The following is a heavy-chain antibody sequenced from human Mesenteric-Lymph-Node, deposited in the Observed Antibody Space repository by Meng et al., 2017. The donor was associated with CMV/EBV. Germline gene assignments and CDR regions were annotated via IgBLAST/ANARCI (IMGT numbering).Heavy chain of an antibody. CDR2: ISAAADRT. CDR1: GFAFNNYP. CDR3: ARDPMGLVVTVYGVDV. Sequence: GESLKISCAASGFAFNNYPMAWVRQAPGMGLEWISTISAAADRTYYTDSVKGWFTISRDNSGNSLSLQMNGLKAGDTAVYYCARDPMGLVVTVYGVDVWGQGTTVTVSS. D-gene: IGHD3-22*01. V-gene: IGHV3-23*01. J-gene: IGHJ6*02.